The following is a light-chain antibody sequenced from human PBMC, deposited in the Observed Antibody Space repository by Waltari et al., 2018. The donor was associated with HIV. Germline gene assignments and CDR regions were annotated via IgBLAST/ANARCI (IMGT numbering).Light chain of an antibody. Sequence: EIVLTPSPATLSLSPGERATLSCGASQSVRSNYLAWYQQKPGLAPRFLIYDASSRATGIPDRFSGSGSGTDFTLTISRLEPEDFAVYYCQQYGSSPITFGQGTRLEIK. CDR2: DAS. J-gene: IGKJ5*01. V-gene: IGKV3D-20*01. CDR3: QQYGSSPIT. CDR1: QSVRSNY.